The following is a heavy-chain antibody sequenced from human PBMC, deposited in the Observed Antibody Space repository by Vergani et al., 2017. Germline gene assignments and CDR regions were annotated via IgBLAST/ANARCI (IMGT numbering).Heavy chain of an antibody. D-gene: IGHD3-9*01. V-gene: IGHV1-46*03. Sequence: QVQVVPSGAEVKKSGASVKVSCKTSGYTFSNYYMHWVRQAPGQGLEWMGIINPSGGHTNYAQKIQSRVTMTRDTSTSTDYMELISLISEETAIYYCARGDYCILTGYRYWGQGTLVTVSA. J-gene: IGHJ4*02. CDR3: ARGDYCILTGYRY. CDR1: GYTFSNYY. CDR2: INPSGGHT.